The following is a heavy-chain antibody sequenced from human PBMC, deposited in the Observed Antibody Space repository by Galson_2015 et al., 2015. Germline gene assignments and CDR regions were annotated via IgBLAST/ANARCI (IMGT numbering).Heavy chain of an antibody. J-gene: IGHJ3*01. D-gene: IGHD5-12*01. CDR2: IGSGGSTK. V-gene: IGHV3-11*01. Sequence: SLRLSCAASGFIFSDYSMNWIRQAPGKGLEWLSYIGSGGSTKYYADFVKGRLTISRDNAKNSLYLQMHSLRAEDTAVYYCARDVYSGYEVDAFDLWGQGTMVIVS. CDR1: GFIFSDYS. CDR3: ARDVYSGYEVDAFDL.